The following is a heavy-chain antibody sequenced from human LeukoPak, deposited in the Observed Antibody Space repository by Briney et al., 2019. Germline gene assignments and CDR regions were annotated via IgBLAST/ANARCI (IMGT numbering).Heavy chain of an antibody. D-gene: IGHD6-19*01. CDR1: GFTVSGNY. V-gene: IGHV3-53*01. Sequence: PGGSLRLSCAVSGFTVSGNYMSWVRQAPGKGLEWVSVMYSSGSTDYADSVKGRFTISRDNSKNTLYLQMNSLRAEDTAVYYCAREGGPYSSTLRGCWDQGTLVTVSS. CDR3: AREGGPYSSTLRGC. J-gene: IGHJ4*02. CDR2: MYSSGST.